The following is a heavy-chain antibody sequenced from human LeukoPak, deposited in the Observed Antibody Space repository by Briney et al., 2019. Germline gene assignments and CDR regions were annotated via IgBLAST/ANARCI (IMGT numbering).Heavy chain of an antibody. CDR2: ISGSGGST. V-gene: IGHV3-23*01. D-gene: IGHD5-12*01. Sequence: GGSLRPSCAASGFTLSSYSKGWVRPAPRKGRGWVSAISGSGGSTYYADSVKGRFTISRDNSKNTLYLQMNSLRAEDTAVYYCAKARRIVSGYDPRLDYWGQGTLVTVSS. J-gene: IGHJ4*02. CDR3: AKARRIVSGYDPRLDY. CDR1: GFTLSSYS.